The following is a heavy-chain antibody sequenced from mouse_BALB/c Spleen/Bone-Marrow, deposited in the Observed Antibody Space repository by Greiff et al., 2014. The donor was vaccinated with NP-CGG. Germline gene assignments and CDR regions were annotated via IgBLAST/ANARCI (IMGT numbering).Heavy chain of an antibody. Sequence: EIQLQQSGAELVKPGASVKLSCTASGFNIKDTYMHWVKQRPEQGLEWIGRIDPANGNTKYDPKFQGKATITADTSYNTAYLQLSSLTSEDTAVYYCARGLLQNYYAMDYWGQGTSVTVSS. CDR3: ARGLLQNYYAMDY. D-gene: IGHD2-3*01. V-gene: IGHV14-3*02. CDR1: GFNIKDTY. J-gene: IGHJ4*01. CDR2: IDPANGNT.